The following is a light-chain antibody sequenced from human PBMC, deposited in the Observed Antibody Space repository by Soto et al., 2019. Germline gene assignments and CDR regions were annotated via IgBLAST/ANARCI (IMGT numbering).Light chain of an antibody. CDR1: SSNIGSNY. CDR3: GTWDGSRNWV. CDR2: DNI. Sequence: QSVLTQSLSVSAAPGQKVTISCSGSSSNIGSNYVSWYQQFPDTAPKLLIYDNIKRPSGIPDRFSGSKSGTSATLVITGLQTGDEADYYCGTWDGSRNWVFGGGTKLTVL. J-gene: IGLJ3*02. V-gene: IGLV1-51*01.